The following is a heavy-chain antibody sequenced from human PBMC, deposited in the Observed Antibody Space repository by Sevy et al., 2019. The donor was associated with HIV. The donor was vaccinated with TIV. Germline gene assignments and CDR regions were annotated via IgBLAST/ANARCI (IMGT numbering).Heavy chain of an antibody. CDR1: GYTFTTYG. CDR3: ARDARPPTGDQLDY. D-gene: IGHD7-27*01. CDR2: ISAYNGNT. J-gene: IGHJ4*02. Sequence: ASVKVSCKASGYTFTTYGISWVRQAPGQGLEWMGWISAYNGNTNYAQKLQGRVTMTTDTSTNTAYMELRSLRSDDTAVYYCARDARPPTGDQLDYWGQGTLVTVSS. V-gene: IGHV1-18*01.